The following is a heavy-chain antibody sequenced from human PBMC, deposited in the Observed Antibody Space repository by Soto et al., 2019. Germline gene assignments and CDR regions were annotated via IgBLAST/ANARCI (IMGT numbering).Heavy chain of an antibody. J-gene: IGHJ6*02. CDR1: GFTFDDYA. Sequence: QPGGSLRLSCAASGFTFDDYAMHWVRQAPGKGLEWVSLISWDGGSTYYADSVKGRFTISRDNSKNSLYLQMNSLRAEDTALYYCAKSRTMVRGVIQLRYYYGMDVWGQGTTVTVSS. CDR2: ISWDGGST. D-gene: IGHD3-10*01. CDR3: AKSRTMVRGVIQLRYYYGMDV. V-gene: IGHV3-43D*04.